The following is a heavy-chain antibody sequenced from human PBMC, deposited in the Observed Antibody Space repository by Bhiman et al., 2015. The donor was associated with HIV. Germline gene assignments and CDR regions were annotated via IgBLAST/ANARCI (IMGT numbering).Heavy chain of an antibody. D-gene: IGHD6-6*01. CDR3: AKDSNSNSLAAPPDFDL. CDR1: GFTFSHYG. Sequence: QVQLVESGGGVVQPGRSLRLSCAASGFTFSHYGMHWVRQAPGKGLEWVAVISYEGSNKYYADSVKGRFTISRDSSKSTLYLQMNSLRAEDTAVYYCAKDSNSNSLAAPPDFDLWGRGTLVTVSS. CDR2: ISYEGSNK. V-gene: IGHV3-30*18. J-gene: IGHJ2*01.